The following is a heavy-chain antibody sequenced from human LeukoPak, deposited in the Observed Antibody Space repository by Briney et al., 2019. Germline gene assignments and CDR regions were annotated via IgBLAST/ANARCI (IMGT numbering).Heavy chain of an antibody. Sequence: GRSLRLSCAASGFTFSSYAMHWVRQAPGKGLEWVAVISYDGSNKYYADSVKGRITISRDNSKNTLYLQMNSLRAEDTAVYYCARTRQSIAARLGAFDIWGQGTMVTVSS. D-gene: IGHD6-6*01. CDR2: ISYDGSNK. CDR3: ARTRQSIAARLGAFDI. J-gene: IGHJ3*02. CDR1: GFTFSSYA. V-gene: IGHV3-30-3*01.